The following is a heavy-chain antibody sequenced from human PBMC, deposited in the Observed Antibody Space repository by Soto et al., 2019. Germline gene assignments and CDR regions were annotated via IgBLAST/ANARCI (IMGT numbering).Heavy chain of an antibody. CDR2: ISGTGGSI. V-gene: IGHV3-23*01. CDR1: GFIFRNYA. CDR3: AKAAPGPELDC. Sequence: EVQLLESGGGLVQPGGSLRLSCAGSGFIFRNYAMSCVRQAPGKGLEWVSTISGTGGSIYYADSVKGRFTIFRDNSKSTLYLQMSSLRADDTAVYYCAKAAPGPELDCWGQGTLVTVSS. D-gene: IGHD1-1*01. J-gene: IGHJ4*02.